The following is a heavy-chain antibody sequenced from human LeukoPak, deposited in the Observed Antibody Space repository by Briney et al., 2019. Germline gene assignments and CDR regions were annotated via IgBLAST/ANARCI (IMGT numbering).Heavy chain of an antibody. CDR1: GFTFSSYW. D-gene: IGHD5-18*01. J-gene: IGHJ4*02. CDR3: ARGGAYSYGYVGY. Sequence: GGSLRLSCAASGFTFSSYWMHWVRQPPGKGLVWVSCINSHGSTTSYADSVKGRSTISRDNAKNTVYLQLNSLRAEDTAVYYCARGGAYSYGYVGYWGQGTLVTVSS. V-gene: IGHV3-74*01. CDR2: INSHGSTT.